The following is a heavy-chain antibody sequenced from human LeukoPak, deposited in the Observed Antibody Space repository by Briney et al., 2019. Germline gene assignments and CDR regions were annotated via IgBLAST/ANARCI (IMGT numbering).Heavy chain of an antibody. CDR1: GGSISNYY. Sequence: PSETLSLTCTVSGGSISNYYWTWIRQPPGKGLEWIGYIYYSGSTYYNPSLKSRVTISVDTPKNQLSLKVTSVTAADTAVYYCARIRPNTSTWYFDYWGQGTLVTVSS. CDR3: ARIRPNTSTWYFDY. V-gene: IGHV4-59*01. D-gene: IGHD2-2*01. J-gene: IGHJ4*02. CDR2: IYYSGST.